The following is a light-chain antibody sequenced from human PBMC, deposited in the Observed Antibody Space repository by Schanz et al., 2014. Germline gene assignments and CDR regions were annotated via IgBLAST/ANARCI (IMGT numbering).Light chain of an antibody. V-gene: IGLV2-8*01. CDR3: SSYTSSSTLVV. Sequence: QSALTQPPSASGSPGQSVTISCTPTSSDVGGYNYVSWYQQHPGKAPKLMVYEVSKRPSGVPARFSGSMSGNTASLTISGLQAEDEADYYCSSYTSSSTLVVFGGGTKVTVL. CDR1: SSDVGGYNY. CDR2: EVS. J-gene: IGLJ2*01.